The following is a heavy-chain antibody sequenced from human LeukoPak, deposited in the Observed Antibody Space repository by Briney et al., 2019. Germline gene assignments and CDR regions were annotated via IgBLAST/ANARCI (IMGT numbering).Heavy chain of an antibody. D-gene: IGHD5-18*01. Sequence: SETLSLTCAVYGGSFSGYYWSWIRQPPGKGLEWIGEINHSGSTNYNPSLKSRVTISVDTSKNQFSLKLSSVTAADTAVYYCARGAAMATLRYYYYMDVWGKGTTVTVPS. CDR3: ARGAAMATLRYYYYMDV. CDR2: INHSGST. V-gene: IGHV4-34*01. CDR1: GGSFSGYY. J-gene: IGHJ6*03.